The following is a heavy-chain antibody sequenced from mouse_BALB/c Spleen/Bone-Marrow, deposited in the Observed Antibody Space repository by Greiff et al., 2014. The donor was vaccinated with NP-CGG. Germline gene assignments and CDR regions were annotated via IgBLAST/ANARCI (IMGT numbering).Heavy chain of an antibody. D-gene: IGHD2-14*01. V-gene: IGHV1-18*01. CDR2: INPNIGGT. CDR1: GYTFTDYT. J-gene: IGHJ2*01. Sequence: VQLQQPGPELVKPGASVKISCKTSGYTFTDYTMHWVKQSHGKSLEWIGHINPNIGGTNYNQKFKGKATLTLDKSSRTAYMELRSLTSEDSAVYYCTRSRYEDYWGQGTTLTVSS. CDR3: TRSRYEDY.